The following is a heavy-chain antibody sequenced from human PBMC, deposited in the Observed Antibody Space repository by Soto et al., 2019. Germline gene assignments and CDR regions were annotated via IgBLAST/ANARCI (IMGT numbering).Heavy chain of an antibody. V-gene: IGHV4-59*01. CDR3: ARYSSSSALFDY. D-gene: IGHD6-6*01. J-gene: IGHJ4*02. CDR1: GGSMSSYY. CDR2: IYYSGSS. Sequence: PSETLSLTCTVSGGSMSSYYLSGVRQPPGKGLEWIGYIYYSGSSNYNPSLKSRVTISVDTSKNQFSLKLSSVTAADTAVYYCARYSSSSALFDYWGQGTLVTVSS.